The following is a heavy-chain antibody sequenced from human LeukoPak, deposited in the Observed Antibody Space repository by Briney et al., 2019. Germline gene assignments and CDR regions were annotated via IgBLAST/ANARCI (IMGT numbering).Heavy chain of an antibody. J-gene: IGHJ6*02. CDR1: GFTYTNSA. V-gene: IGHV1-58*02. CDR2: IVVGSGNT. D-gene: IGHD3-10*01. CDR3: AGSSGTTYNYYYHGMDV. Sequence: SVKVSCKASGFTYTNSAMQWVRQARGQRLEWIGWIVVGSGNTNYAQKFQERVTITRDMSTSTAYMELSSLRSEDTAVYYCAGSSGTTYNYYYHGMDVWGQGATVTVSS.